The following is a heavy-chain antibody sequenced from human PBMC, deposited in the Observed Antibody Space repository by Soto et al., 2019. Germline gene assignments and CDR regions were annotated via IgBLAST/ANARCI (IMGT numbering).Heavy chain of an antibody. V-gene: IGHV4-30-4*01. Sequence: SETLSLTCTVSGGSISSGDYYWSWIRQPPGKGLEWIGYIYYSGSTYYNPSLKSRGTISVDTSKNQFSLKLSSVTAADTAVYYCARGGTPGYFDYWGQGTLVTVSS. CDR2: IYYSGST. CDR3: ARGGTPGYFDY. J-gene: IGHJ4*02. D-gene: IGHD1-1*01. CDR1: GGSISSGDYY.